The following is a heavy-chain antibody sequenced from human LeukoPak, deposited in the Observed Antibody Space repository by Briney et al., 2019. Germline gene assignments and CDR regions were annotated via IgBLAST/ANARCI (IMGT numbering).Heavy chain of an antibody. CDR1: GFTFSTYI. D-gene: IGHD3-22*01. V-gene: IGHV3-21*01. Sequence: GGSLRLSCAASGFTFSTYIMNWVRQTPGKGLEWVSSIGTSTSYIYYADSVKGRFTISRDNAKNSLYLEMNSLRAEDTAVYYCVREIIIRDSSGYPMDVWGKGTTVTVSS. CDR3: VREIIIRDSSGYPMDV. J-gene: IGHJ6*04. CDR2: IGTSTSYI.